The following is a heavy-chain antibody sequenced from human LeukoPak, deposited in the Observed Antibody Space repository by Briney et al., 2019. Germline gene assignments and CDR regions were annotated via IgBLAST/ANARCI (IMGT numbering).Heavy chain of an antibody. CDR3: ARDGGGSGSYYNSRGDFDY. J-gene: IGHJ4*02. Sequence: ASVKVSCKVSGFRLIELSIHWVRQAPGKGLEWIGSFDPEDGETFYAQMFQGRVTMTEDTSTDTAFMELSSLRYEDTAVYYCARDGGGSGSYYNSRGDFDYWGQGTLVTVSS. V-gene: IGHV1-24*01. CDR1: GFRLIELS. D-gene: IGHD3-10*01. CDR2: FDPEDGET.